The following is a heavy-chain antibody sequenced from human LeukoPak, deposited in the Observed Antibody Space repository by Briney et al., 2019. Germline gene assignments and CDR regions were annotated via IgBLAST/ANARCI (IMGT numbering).Heavy chain of an antibody. CDR1: GGSFSGYY. V-gene: IGHV4-34*01. CDR3: ASAKPQSSSSPAHCYYMDV. D-gene: IGHD6-6*01. Sequence: PSETLSLTCAVYGGSFSGYYWSWIRQPPGKGLEWIGEINHSGSTNYNPSLKSRVTISVGTYKNQFSLRLNSVTAADTAVYYCASAKPQSSSSPAHCYYMDVWGKGTTVTVSS. CDR2: INHSGST. J-gene: IGHJ6*03.